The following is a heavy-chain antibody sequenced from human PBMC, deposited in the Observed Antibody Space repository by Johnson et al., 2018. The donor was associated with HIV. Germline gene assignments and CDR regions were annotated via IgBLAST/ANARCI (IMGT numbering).Heavy chain of an antibody. D-gene: IGHD6-13*01. CDR3: ARDMSSSCPVGLGC. V-gene: IGHV3-30*04. CDR2: ISYDGSNK. J-gene: IGHJ3*01. Sequence: QVQLVESGGGVVQPGRFLRLSCAASGFTFSSYAMSWVRQAPGKGQEWVAVISYDGSNKYYADSVKGRFTISRDNSKNTLYLQMNSLRAEDTAVYYCARDMSSSCPVGLGCWGQGTMVTVSS. CDR1: GFTFSSYA.